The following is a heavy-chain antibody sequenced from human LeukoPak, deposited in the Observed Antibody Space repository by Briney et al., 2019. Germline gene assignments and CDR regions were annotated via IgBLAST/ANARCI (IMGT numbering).Heavy chain of an antibody. J-gene: IGHJ4*02. Sequence: GGSLRLSCAASGFTFSNYLMHWVRHAPGKGLVWVSRISGDGSSTSYADSVKGRFTISRDNAKNTLYLQLNSLRVEDTAVYYCTRGFGGPRDYWGQGTLVTVSS. CDR3: TRGFGGPRDY. V-gene: IGHV3-74*01. CDR1: GFTFSNYL. CDR2: ISGDGSST. D-gene: IGHD3-16*01.